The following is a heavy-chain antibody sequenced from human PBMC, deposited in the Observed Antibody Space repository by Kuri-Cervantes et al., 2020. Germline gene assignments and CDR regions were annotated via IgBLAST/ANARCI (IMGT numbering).Heavy chain of an antibody. J-gene: IGHJ6*02. Sequence: ASVKVSCKASGYTFTSYAMHWVRQAPGQRLEWMVWINAGNGNTKYSQKFQGRVTITRDTSASTAYMELSSLRSEDTAVYYCARGDVLLWFGEKYGMDVWGQGTTVTVSS. V-gene: IGHV1-3*01. D-gene: IGHD3-10*01. CDR1: GYTFTSYA. CDR3: ARGDVLLWFGEKYGMDV. CDR2: INAGNGNT.